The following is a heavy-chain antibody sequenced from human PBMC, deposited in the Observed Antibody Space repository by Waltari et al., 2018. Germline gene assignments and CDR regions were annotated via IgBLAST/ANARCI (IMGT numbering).Heavy chain of an antibody. CDR3: AGPTTVTLGIGYGMDV. CDR1: GGSISSVGYY. CDR2: IYSGGST. Sequence: VQLQESGPGLVKPSQTLSLTCPVSGGSISSVGYYWRWILQHPGKGLEWVLVIYSGGSTYYADSVKGRFTISRDNSKNTLYLQMNSLRAEDTAVYYCAGPTTVTLGIGYGMDVWGQGTTVTVSS. D-gene: IGHD4-17*01. V-gene: IGHV3-53*01. J-gene: IGHJ6*02.